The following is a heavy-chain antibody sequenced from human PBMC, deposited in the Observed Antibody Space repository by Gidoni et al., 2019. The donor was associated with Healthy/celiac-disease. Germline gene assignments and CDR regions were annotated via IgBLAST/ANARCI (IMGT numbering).Heavy chain of an antibody. CDR1: GFTFDDYG. D-gene: IGHD3-10*01. Sequence: EVQLVESGGGVVRPGGSLRLSCAASGFTFDDYGLSWVRHAPGKGLEWVSGINWNGGSTGYADSVKGRFTISRDNAKNSLYLQMNSLRAEDTALYYCARDTNYYGSGSHPSYFDYWGQGTLVTVSS. CDR3: ARDTNYYGSGSHPSYFDY. J-gene: IGHJ4*02. V-gene: IGHV3-20*04. CDR2: INWNGGST.